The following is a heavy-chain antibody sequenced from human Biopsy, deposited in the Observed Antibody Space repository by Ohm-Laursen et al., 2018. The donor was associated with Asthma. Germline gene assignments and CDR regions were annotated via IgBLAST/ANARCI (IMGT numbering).Heavy chain of an antibody. V-gene: IGHV3-33*03. CDR1: GFVFRSHA. CDR3: AKARIHHFYDSSGYYQHD. CDR2: VSYDGGVA. Sequence: RSLRLSCAASGFVFRSHAMHWVRQAPGKGLEWVAVVSYDGGVAHYADSMKGRFTISRDNAKNTLYLQMNSLRAEDTAVYYCAKARIHHFYDSSGYYQHDWGQGTLVTVSS. J-gene: IGHJ4*02. D-gene: IGHD3-22*01.